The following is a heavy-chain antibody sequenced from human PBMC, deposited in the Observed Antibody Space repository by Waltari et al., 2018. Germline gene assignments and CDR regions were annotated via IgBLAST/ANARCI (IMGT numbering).Heavy chain of an antibody. D-gene: IGHD3-16*01. CDR3: ARWPALSADPYYFDY. V-gene: IGHV1-2*06. J-gene: IGHJ4*02. CDR1: GYTFTDYH. CDR2: VIPKSGGT. Sequence: QVQLVQYGSEVKKPWASGRVSCKTSGYTFTDYHIHWVRQAPGQGLEWMGRVIPKSGGTSYTQKFKDRVTITRDTSISTAYMELSRLTFDDTAVYFCARWPALSADPYYFDYWGQGTLVTVSS.